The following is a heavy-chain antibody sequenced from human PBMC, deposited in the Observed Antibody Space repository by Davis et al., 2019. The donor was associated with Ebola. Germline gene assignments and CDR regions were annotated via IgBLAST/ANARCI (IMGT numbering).Heavy chain of an antibody. V-gene: IGHV1-69*04. D-gene: IGHD1-1*01. CDR3: ARGETGTTGEDY. CDR1: GGTFSSYA. Sequence: AASVKVSCKASGGTFSSYAISWVRQAPGQGLEWMGRIIPILGIANYAQKFQGRVTITRDTSASTAYMELSSLRSEDTAVYYCARGETGTTGEDYWGQGTLVTVSS. J-gene: IGHJ4*02. CDR2: IIPILGIA.